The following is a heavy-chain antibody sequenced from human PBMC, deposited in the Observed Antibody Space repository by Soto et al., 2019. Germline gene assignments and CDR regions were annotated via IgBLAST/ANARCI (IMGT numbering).Heavy chain of an antibody. CDR1: GFTFSSHW. J-gene: IGHJ4*02. CDR3: GREGQVNTVNTLDY. CDR2: IHTDESSR. Sequence: PGGSLRLSCAASGFTFSSHWMHWVRQAPGKELVWVSRIHTDESSRSYADSVKGRFTISTDNAENILYLHMNRLAAEDPCMYYYGREGQVNTVNTLDYWGQGTMVTVSS. V-gene: IGHV3-74*01. D-gene: IGHD2-2*02.